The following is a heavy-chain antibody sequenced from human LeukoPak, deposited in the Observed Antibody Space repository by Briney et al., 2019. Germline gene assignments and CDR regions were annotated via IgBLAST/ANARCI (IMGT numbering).Heavy chain of an antibody. CDR2: INPNSGGT. Sequence: GASVKVSCKASGYSFTGYYMHWVRQAPGQGLEWMGWINPNSGGTKYAQKFQGRVTMTTDTSTSTAYMELRSLRSDDTAVYYCARHRSRMVRGGDWFDPWGQGTLVTVSS. D-gene: IGHD3-10*01. CDR1: GYSFTGYY. J-gene: IGHJ5*02. CDR3: ARHRSRMVRGGDWFDP. V-gene: IGHV1-2*02.